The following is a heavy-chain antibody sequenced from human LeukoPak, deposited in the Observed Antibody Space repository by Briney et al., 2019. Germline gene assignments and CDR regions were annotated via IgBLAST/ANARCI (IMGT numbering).Heavy chain of an antibody. CDR1: GYTFTTYT. CDR2: INAGNGNT. J-gene: IGHJ4*02. V-gene: IGHV1-3*01. CDR3: ARGGSLGDY. D-gene: IGHD3-16*01. Sequence: DSVKVSWKASGYTFTTYTMDCVGEAPGQRLEWMGWINAGNGNTRYSQKLQGRVTITRDTSASTAYMELSSLRSEDTAVYYCARGGSLGDYWGQGTLVTVSS.